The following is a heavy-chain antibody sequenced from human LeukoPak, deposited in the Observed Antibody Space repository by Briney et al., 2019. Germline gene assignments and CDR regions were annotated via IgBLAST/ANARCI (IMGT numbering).Heavy chain of an antibody. V-gene: IGHV4-59*01. CDR1: GGSISSYY. Sequence: PSETQSLTCTVSGGSISSYYWSWIRQPPGKGLEWIGYIYYSGSTNYNPSLKSRVTISVDTSKNQFSLKLSSVTAADTAVYYCARGSDYDSSGYYSQYYYYYYMDVWGKGTTVTVSS. D-gene: IGHD3-22*01. CDR3: ARGSDYDSSGYYSQYYYYYYMDV. CDR2: IYYSGST. J-gene: IGHJ6*03.